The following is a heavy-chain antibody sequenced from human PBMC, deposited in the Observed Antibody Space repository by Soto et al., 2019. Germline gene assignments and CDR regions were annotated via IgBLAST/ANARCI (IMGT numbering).Heavy chain of an antibody. CDR2: INHSGST. Sequence: PSETLSLTCAVYGGSFSGYYWSWIRQPPGKGLEWIGEINHSGSTNYNPSLKSRVTISVDTSKNQFSLKLSSVTAADTAVYYCARSGRIAARLYYYYYGMDVWGQGTTVTVSS. CDR3: ARSGRIAARLYYYYYGMDV. D-gene: IGHD6-6*01. V-gene: IGHV4-34*01. J-gene: IGHJ6*02. CDR1: GGSFSGYY.